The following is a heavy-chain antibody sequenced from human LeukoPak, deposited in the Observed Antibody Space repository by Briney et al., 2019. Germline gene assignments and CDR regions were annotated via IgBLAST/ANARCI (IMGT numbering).Heavy chain of an antibody. Sequence: GGPLRLSCAASGFTFSSYAMSGVRQAPGQGLEGLSSISGSGGSSYIARTVSGRFTTARDNSKYTISLQKNSLRAEDTAVYYCAKGGHGSGSYLGYYYYYIDVWGKGTTVTVSS. CDR1: GFTFSSYA. J-gene: IGHJ6*03. V-gene: IGHV3-23*01. D-gene: IGHD3-10*01. CDR3: AKGGHGSGSYLGYYYYYIDV. CDR2: ISGSGGSS.